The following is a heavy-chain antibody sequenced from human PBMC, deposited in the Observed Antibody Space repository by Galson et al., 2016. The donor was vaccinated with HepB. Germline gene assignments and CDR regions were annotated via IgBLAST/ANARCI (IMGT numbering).Heavy chain of an antibody. Sequence: SVKVSCKASGYTFTAYAIHWVRQAPGQSLEWMAWINTAKGDTRYSQKLQGRVTLTRDTSATTASMGLSSLRSEDTAVYYCARRLVGSYGNAFDIWGQGTLVTVSS. CDR2: INTAKGDT. CDR3: ARRLVGSYGNAFDI. D-gene: IGHD2-8*02. CDR1: GYTFTAYA. V-gene: IGHV1-3*04. J-gene: IGHJ3*02.